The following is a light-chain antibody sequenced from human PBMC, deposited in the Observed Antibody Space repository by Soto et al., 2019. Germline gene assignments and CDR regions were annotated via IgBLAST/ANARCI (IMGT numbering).Light chain of an antibody. CDR1: SSDVGGYNF. J-gene: IGLJ2*01. V-gene: IGLV2-8*01. CDR2: EVT. CDR3: TSYAGSNSFVV. Sequence: QSVLTQPPSASGSPGQSVTISCTGTSSDVGGYNFVSWYQQHPGKAPKLMIYEVTKRPSGVPDRFSGSKSGNTASLTVSGPQAEDEADYYCTSYAGSNSFVVFGGGTKLTVL.